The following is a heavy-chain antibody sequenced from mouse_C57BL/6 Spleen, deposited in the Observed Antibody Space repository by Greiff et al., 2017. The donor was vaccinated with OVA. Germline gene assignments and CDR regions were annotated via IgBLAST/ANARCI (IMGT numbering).Heavy chain of an antibody. CDR2: IDPANGNT. V-gene: IGHV14-3*01. J-gene: IGHJ1*03. CDR1: GFNIKNTY. D-gene: IGHD2-4*01. CDR3: ARWVYYDYDVRYFDV. Sequence: EVQLQQSVAELVRPGASVKLSCTASGFNIKNTYMHWVKQRPEQGLEWIGRIDPANGNTKYAPKFQGKATITADTSSNTAYLQLSSLTSEDTAIYYCARWVYYDYDVRYFDVWGTGTTVTVSS.